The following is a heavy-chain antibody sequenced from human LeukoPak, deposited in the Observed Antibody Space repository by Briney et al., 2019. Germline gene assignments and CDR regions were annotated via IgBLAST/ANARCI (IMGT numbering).Heavy chain of an antibody. Sequence: SETLPLTCTVSGGSINNYYWSWIRQPPGKGLEWIGYIYYRGSTNYNPSLKSRVTFSVGTSKNQFSLKLNSVTAADTAVYYCARGGDYGDRRYFDYWGQGTLVTVSS. CDR1: GGSINNYY. CDR2: IYYRGST. V-gene: IGHV4-59*01. J-gene: IGHJ4*02. CDR3: ARGGDYGDRRYFDY. D-gene: IGHD4-17*01.